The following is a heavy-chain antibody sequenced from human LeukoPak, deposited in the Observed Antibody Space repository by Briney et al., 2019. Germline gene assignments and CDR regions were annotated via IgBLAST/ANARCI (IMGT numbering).Heavy chain of an antibody. CDR1: GASITDYY. CDR2: IHHSGST. CDR3: TRGHWALDS. J-gene: IGHJ4*02. V-gene: IGHV4-59*01. Sequence: SETLSLTCTVSGASITDYYWSWIRQPPGKGLEWIGYIHHSGSTDYNSSLKSRVTISLDTSKNQFSLRLSSVTAADTAVYYCTRGHWALDSLCQGTLVTVSS. D-gene: IGHD7-27*01.